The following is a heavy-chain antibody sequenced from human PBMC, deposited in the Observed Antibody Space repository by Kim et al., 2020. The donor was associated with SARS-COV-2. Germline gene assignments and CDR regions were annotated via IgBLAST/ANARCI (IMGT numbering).Heavy chain of an antibody. J-gene: IGHJ3*02. Sequence: SVKGRFTISRDNAKNSLYLQMNSLRAEDTAVYYCARDVGGYSSRKDAFDIWGQGTMVTVSS. CDR3: ARDVGGYSSRKDAFDI. D-gene: IGHD6-13*01. V-gene: IGHV3-11*05.